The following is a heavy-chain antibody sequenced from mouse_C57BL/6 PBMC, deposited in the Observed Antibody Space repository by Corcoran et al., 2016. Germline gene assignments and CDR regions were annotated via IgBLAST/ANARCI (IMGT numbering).Heavy chain of an antibody. J-gene: IGHJ2*01. V-gene: IGHV9-3*01. D-gene: IGHD2-3*01. Sequence: QIQLVQSGPELKKPGETVKISCKASGYTFTTYGMSWVKQAPGKGLKWMGWINTYSGVPTYADDFKGRFAFSLETSASTAYLQINNLKNEDTATYFCARSGYFYFDYRGQGTTLTVSS. CDR2: INTYSGVP. CDR3: ARSGYFYFDY. CDR1: GYTFTTYG.